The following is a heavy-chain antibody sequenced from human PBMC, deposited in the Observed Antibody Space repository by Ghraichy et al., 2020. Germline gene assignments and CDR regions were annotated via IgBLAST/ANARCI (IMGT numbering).Heavy chain of an antibody. V-gene: IGHV4-59*11. Sequence: SQTLSLTCTVSGDSIGTHYWSWIRQPPGKRPEWLGYVFYTGNPNYSPSLKSRLTVSLDTSKNHFSLNLTSVTDADTAVYYFARGKDHLLCPFDTWGQGILVTVSS. CDR2: VFYTGNP. CDR1: GDSIGTHY. D-gene: IGHD2-2*01. J-gene: IGHJ4*02. CDR3: ARGKDHLLCPFDT.